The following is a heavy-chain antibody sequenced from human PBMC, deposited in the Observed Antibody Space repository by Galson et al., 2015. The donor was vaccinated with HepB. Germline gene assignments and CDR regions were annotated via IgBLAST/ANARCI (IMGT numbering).Heavy chain of an antibody. V-gene: IGHV3-30-3*01. CDR3: AREGLGSYYTFGAFDI. D-gene: IGHD1-26*01. CDR2: ISYDGSNK. J-gene: IGHJ3*02. Sequence: SLRLSCAASGFTFSSYAMHWVRQAPGKGLEWVAVISYDGSNKYYADSVKGRFTISRDNPKNTLYLQMNSLRAEDTAVYYCAREGLGSYYTFGAFDIWGQGTMVTVSS. CDR1: GFTFSSYA.